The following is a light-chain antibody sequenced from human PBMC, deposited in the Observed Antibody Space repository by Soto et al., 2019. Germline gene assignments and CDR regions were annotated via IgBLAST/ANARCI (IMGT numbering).Light chain of an antibody. CDR3: SSFAGSNNFPYV. J-gene: IGLJ1*01. CDR1: SSDVGAYDY. Sequence: QAVLTQPPSASGSPGQSATISCTWTSSDVGAYDYVSWYQQHPGKAPKLMIYEINKRPSGVPDRLSGSKSGNTASLTVAGLQAEDEADYYCSSFAGSNNFPYVFGTGTKVTVL. CDR2: EIN. V-gene: IGLV2-8*01.